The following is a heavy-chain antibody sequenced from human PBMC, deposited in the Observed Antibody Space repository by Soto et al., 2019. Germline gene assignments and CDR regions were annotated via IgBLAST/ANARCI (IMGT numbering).Heavy chain of an antibody. J-gene: IGHJ5*02. CDR2: IFSSGST. Sequence: SETLSLTCTVSGGSITDYSWVWIRQPAGKGLEWIGRIFSSGSTNYNPSLKGRITMSWDTSKNQFSLKLNSATATDTAVYFCARDQGVVVTADNWFDPWGQGILVTVSS. CDR1: GGSITDYS. D-gene: IGHD2-21*02. V-gene: IGHV4-4*07. CDR3: ARDQGVVVTADNWFDP.